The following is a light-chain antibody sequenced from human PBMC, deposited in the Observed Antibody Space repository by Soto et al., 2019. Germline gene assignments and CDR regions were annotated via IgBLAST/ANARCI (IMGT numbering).Light chain of an antibody. J-gene: IGKJ4*01. V-gene: IGKV3-11*01. CDR3: QQHINWPLT. CDR1: QTVSSS. CDR2: EAS. Sequence: EIVMTQSPATLSLSPGEIATLYFSASQTVSSSLALYQQKPGQAPRLLIYEASNRATGIPARFSGSGSGADFTLTISSLEPEDFALYYCQQHINWPLTFGGGTKVDI.